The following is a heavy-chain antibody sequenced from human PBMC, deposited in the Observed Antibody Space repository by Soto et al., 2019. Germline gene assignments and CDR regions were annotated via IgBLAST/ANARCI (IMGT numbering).Heavy chain of an antibody. D-gene: IGHD3-3*01. CDR3: TTSIPTQFLEWLLPEGYYYYGIDV. J-gene: IGHJ6*02. Sequence: GGSLRLSCAAPGFTLSNAWISWVRQAPGRGLEWVGRMKSKTDGGTPDYAAPVKGRSTISRDDSNNTLYLQMNSLKTEDTAVYYCTTSIPTQFLEWLLPEGYYYYGIDVWGQGTPVTVSS. CDR1: GFTLSNAW. V-gene: IGHV3-15*01. CDR2: MKSKTDGGTP.